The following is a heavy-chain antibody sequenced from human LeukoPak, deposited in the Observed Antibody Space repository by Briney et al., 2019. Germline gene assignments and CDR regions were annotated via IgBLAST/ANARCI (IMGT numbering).Heavy chain of an antibody. D-gene: IGHD2-8*01. CDR3: ARVRGRDGYFDY. V-gene: IGHV4-39*07. Sequence: SETLSLTCTASGASISTSRSYGAWVRQPPGKELEWIASVSYTGDAYYNPSLKSRVTISVETSKNQFSLKVRSVTASDTAVYFCARVRGRDGYFDYWGQGALVTVSS. CDR2: VSYTGDA. J-gene: IGHJ4*02. CDR1: GASISTSRSY.